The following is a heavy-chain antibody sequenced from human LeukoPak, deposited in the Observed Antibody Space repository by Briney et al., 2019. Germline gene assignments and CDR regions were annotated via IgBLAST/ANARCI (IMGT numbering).Heavy chain of an antibody. CDR1: GFTFSSYE. V-gene: IGHV3-48*03. CDR2: ISSSGSTI. D-gene: IGHD6-13*01. CDR3: AGGNGYSSSWYIY. J-gene: IGHJ4*02. Sequence: GGSLRLSCAASGFTFSSYEMNWVRQAPGKGLEWVSYISSSGSTIYYADSVKGRFTISRDNAKNSLYLQMNSLRAEDTAVYYCAGGNGYSSSWYIYWGQGTLVTVSS.